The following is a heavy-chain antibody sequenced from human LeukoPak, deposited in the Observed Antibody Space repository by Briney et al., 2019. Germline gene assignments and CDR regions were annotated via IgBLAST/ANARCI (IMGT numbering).Heavy chain of an antibody. CDR1: GGSMSSYY. D-gene: IGHD6-13*01. CDR2: IYYSGST. V-gene: IGHV4-59*01. J-gene: IGHJ4*02. CDR3: ARTMAAAASRDY. Sequence: SETLSLTCTVSGGSMSSYYWSWIRQPPGKGLEWIGYIYYSGSTNYNPSLKSRVTISVDTSKNQFSLKLSSVTAADTAVYYCARTMAAAASRDYWGQGTLVTVSS.